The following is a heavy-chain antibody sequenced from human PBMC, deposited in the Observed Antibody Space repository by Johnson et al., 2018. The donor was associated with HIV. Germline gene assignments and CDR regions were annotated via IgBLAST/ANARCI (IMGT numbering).Heavy chain of an antibody. CDR1: GFTFSGYA. Sequence: VQLVESGGGLVQPGGSLRLSCAASGFTFSGYAMSWVRQAPGKGLDWVSTISGSGGSTYSADSVKGRFTISRDNSENTLYLQMNSLRAEETALYYCAKGMRYSGRNGAFDIWGQGTMVTVSS. J-gene: IGHJ3*02. D-gene: IGHD1-26*01. CDR3: AKGMRYSGRNGAFDI. CDR2: ISGSGGST. V-gene: IGHV3-23*04.